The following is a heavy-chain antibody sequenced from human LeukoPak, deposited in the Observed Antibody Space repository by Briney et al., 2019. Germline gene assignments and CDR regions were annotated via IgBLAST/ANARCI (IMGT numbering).Heavy chain of an antibody. D-gene: IGHD6-13*01. CDR1: GFTFSRSA. J-gene: IGHJ4*02. CDR3: VKGRISEDGLDF. CDR2: ISSSGNT. V-gene: IGHV3-23*01. Sequence: GSLRLSCAASGFTFSRSAMTWVRQTPGKGLDWVSSISSSGNTYYADSVKGRFTISRDNSKNMLYLQMNSLRAEDTAVYYCVKGRISEDGLDFWGQGTLVTVSS.